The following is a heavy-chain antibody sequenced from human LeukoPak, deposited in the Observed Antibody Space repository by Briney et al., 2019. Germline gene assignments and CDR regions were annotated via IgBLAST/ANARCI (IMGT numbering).Heavy chain of an antibody. V-gene: IGHV3-73*01. CDR2: IRSKTNSYAT. J-gene: IGHJ4*02. D-gene: IGHD1-7*01. CDR1: GFTFSGSA. CDR3: AKDEGNWNYNLASQTYD. Sequence: PGGSLRLSCAASGFTFSGSAMHWVRRASGKGLGWVGRIRSKTNSYATAYAASVKGRFTISRDDSKNTAYLQMSSLRAEDTAVYYCAKDEGNWNYNLASQTYDWGQGTLVTVSS.